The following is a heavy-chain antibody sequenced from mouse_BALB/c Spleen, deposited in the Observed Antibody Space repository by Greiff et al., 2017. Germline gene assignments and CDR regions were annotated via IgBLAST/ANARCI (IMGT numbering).Heavy chain of an antibody. CDR3: ARHNYGNYGDAMDY. CDR2: IWSDGST. V-gene: IGHV2-6-2*01. J-gene: IGHJ4*01. Sequence: VQLVESGPDLVAPSQSLSITCTVSGFSLTSYGVHWVRQPPGKGLEWLVVIWSDGSTTYNSALKSRLSISKDNSKSQVFLKMNSLQTDDTAMYYCARHNYGNYGDAMDYWGQGTSVTVSS. D-gene: IGHD2-1*01. CDR1: GFSLTSYG.